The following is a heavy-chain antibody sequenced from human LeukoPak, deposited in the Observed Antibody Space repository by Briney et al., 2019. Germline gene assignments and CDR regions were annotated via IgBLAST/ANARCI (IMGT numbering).Heavy chain of an antibody. CDR3: ARDNGLELVALDAFDI. J-gene: IGHJ3*02. CDR2: ISAYNGNT. D-gene: IGHD3-10*01. CDR1: GYTFTSYG. Sequence: ASVKVSCKASGYTFTSYGISWVRQAPGQGLEWMGWISAYNGNTNYTQKLQGRVTMTTDTSTSTAYMELRSLRSDDTAVYYCARDNGLELVALDAFDIWSQGTMVTVSS. V-gene: IGHV1-18*01.